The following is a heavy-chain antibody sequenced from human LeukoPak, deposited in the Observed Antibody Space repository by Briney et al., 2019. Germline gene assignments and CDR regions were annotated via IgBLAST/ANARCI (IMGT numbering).Heavy chain of an antibody. CDR3: ARDYSASGSFDY. J-gene: IGHJ4*02. CDR2: IKQDGSQS. CDR1: GFTFSNYW. D-gene: IGHD3-10*01. V-gene: IGHV3-7*01. Sequence: GGSLRPSCAASGFTFSNYWVNWVRQAPGKGLEWLANIKQDGSQSHYVDSVKGRFTISRDNAKNSLYLQMNTLRAEDTAVYYCARDYSASGSFDYWGQGTLVTVSS.